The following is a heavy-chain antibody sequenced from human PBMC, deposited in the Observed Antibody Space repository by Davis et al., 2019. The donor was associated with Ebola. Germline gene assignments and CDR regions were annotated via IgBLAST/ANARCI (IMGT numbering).Heavy chain of an antibody. J-gene: IGHJ4*02. Sequence: GESLKISCAASGFPFESLGMSWVRQAPGKGLEWVGRIRAKTKSYATAYAESVKGRFTISRDDSKNTAYLQMNNLKTEDAAVYYCTTLIDFWGQGTLVTVSS. CDR2: IRAKTKSYAT. V-gene: IGHV3-73*01. CDR3: TTLIDF. CDR1: GFPFESLG.